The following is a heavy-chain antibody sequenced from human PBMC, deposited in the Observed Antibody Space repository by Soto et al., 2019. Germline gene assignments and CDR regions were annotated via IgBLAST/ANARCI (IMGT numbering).Heavy chain of an antibody. CDR2: ISGSGGST. J-gene: IGHJ6*02. V-gene: IGHV3-23*01. D-gene: IGHD4-17*01. CDR3: AKDYGDYYYYYGMDV. Sequence: GGSLRLSCAASGFTFSSYAMSWVRQAPGKGLEWVSAISGSGGSTYYADSVKGRFTISRDNSKNTLYLQMNSLRAEDTAVYYWAKDYGDYYYYYGMDVWGQGTTVTVSS. CDR1: GFTFSSYA.